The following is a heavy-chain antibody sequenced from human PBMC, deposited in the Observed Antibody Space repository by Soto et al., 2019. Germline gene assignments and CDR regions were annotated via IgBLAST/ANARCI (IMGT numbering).Heavy chain of an antibody. J-gene: IGHJ4*02. CDR2: IWYDGSNK. CDR1: GFTFSSSG. V-gene: IGHV3-33*01. Sequence: QVQLVESGGGVVQPGRSLRLSCAASGFTFSSSGMHWVRQAPGKGPEWVAVIWYDGSNKFYADSVKGRFTISRDNSKNMVYLQMSSLRAEDTAMYYCAGDGYNGVDYWGQGTLVTVSS. D-gene: IGHD2-2*02. CDR3: AGDGYNGVDY.